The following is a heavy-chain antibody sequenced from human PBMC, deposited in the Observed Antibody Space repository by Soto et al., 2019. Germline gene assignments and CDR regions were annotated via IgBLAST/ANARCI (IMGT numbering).Heavy chain of an antibody. D-gene: IGHD3-10*01. CDR2: INHSGST. CDR3: ARALDGSGISYFDY. Sequence: SETLSLTCAVYGGSFSGYYWNWIRQPPGKGLEWIGEINHSGSTNYNPSLKSRVTISVDTSKNQFSLKLSSVTAADTAVYYCARALDGSGISYFDYWGQGTLVTVSS. CDR1: GGSFSGYY. J-gene: IGHJ4*02. V-gene: IGHV4-34*01.